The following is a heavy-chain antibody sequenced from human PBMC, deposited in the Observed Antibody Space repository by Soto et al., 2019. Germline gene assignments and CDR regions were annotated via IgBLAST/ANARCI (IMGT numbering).Heavy chain of an antibody. D-gene: IGHD3-10*01. J-gene: IGHJ5*02. CDR3: ARGRSYYGAGSLNWFDP. Sequence: PSETLSLTCAVYGGSFSGYYWSWIRQPPGKGLEWIGEIIHSGTTNYNPPLKSRVTTSIDTSRNQFSLRLSSVTAADTAVYYCARGRSYYGAGSLNWFDPWGQGTLVTVSS. CDR1: GGSFSGYY. CDR2: IIHSGTT. V-gene: IGHV4-34*12.